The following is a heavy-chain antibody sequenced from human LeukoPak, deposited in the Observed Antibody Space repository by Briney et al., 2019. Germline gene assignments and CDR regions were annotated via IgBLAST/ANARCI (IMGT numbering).Heavy chain of an antibody. Sequence: SETLSLTCAVYGGSFSGYYWSWIRQPPGKGLEWIGEINHSGSTNYNPSLKSRVTIPVDTSKNQFSLKLSSVTAADTAVYYCARGPPGYCSGGSCYAVLTYYYYMDVWGKGTTVTVSS. CDR2: INHSGST. CDR1: GGSFSGYY. J-gene: IGHJ6*03. CDR3: ARGPPGYCSGGSCYAVLTYYYYMDV. V-gene: IGHV4-34*01. D-gene: IGHD2-15*01.